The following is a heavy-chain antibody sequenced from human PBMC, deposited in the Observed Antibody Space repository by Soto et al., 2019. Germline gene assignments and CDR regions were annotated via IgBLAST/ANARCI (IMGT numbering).Heavy chain of an antibody. CDR3: ASSNIAAAGFYYYGMDV. V-gene: IGHV4-59*01. D-gene: IGHD6-13*01. J-gene: IGHJ6*02. Sequence: QVQLQESGPGLVKPSETLSLTCTVSGGSISSYYWSWIRQPPGKGLEWIGYIYYSVSPNYNPSLKSRVTISVDTSKNQFSLKLSSVTAADTAVYYCASSNIAAAGFYYYGMDVWGRGTTVTVSS. CDR2: IYYSVSP. CDR1: GGSISSYY.